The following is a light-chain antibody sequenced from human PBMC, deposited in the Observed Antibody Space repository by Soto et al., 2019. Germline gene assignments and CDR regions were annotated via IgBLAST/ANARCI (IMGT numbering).Light chain of an antibody. CDR2: DTS. CDR1: QFISSW. Sequence: EILMTPSPSTLSASVGDRVTITCRASQFISSWLAWYQQKPGKAPRLLIYDTSTLASGVPSRFSGSGSGTKFTLTISSLQPDDFATYYCQQYDTHSWTFGQGTRVEIK. CDR3: QQYDTHSWT. V-gene: IGKV1-5*01. J-gene: IGKJ1*01.